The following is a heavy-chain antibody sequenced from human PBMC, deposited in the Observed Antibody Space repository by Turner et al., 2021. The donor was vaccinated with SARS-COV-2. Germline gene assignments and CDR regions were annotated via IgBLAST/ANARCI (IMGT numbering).Heavy chain of an antibody. CDR1: GFTFRNYG. CDR3: ARDGDGTVDLDY. V-gene: IGHV3-74*01. Sequence: VQLVESGGGVVQPGRSLRLSCAASGFTFRNYGMHWVRQAPGEGLVCVSHITSDETSTSYADAVKGRFTSSRDNAKNTLYLQMNSLGAEDTAVYYCARDGDGTVDLDYWGQGTLVTVSS. D-gene: IGHD1-7*01. J-gene: IGHJ4*02. CDR2: ITSDETST.